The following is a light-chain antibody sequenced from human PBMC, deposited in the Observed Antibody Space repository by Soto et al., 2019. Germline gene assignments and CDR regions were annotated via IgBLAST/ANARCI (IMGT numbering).Light chain of an antibody. Sequence: EMVLTHSPVTLSLSPLERATLSCRASQSVSSSYLAWYQHKPGQDPRLLIYGASSRANGIPDRFSGSGSGTDFTLTISSLEPEHFAVYYCQQRSNWLTFGGGPTGDLK. CDR2: GAS. V-gene: IGKV3D-20*02. J-gene: IGKJ4*01. CDR1: QSVSSSY. CDR3: QQRSNWLT.